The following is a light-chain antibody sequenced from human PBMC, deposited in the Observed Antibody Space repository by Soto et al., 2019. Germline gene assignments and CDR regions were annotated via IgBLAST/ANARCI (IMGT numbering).Light chain of an antibody. V-gene: IGKV1-17*01. CDR1: QGIGND. CDR3: LQHNTYPWT. J-gene: IGKJ1*01. Sequence: DSQMTQSPSSLSASVGDRVTITCRASQGIGNDLGWYQHKPGKAPKRLIYAASSLQSGVPSRFSGSGSGTDFTLTISSLQPEDFATYYCLQHNTYPWTFGQGTKVDIK. CDR2: AAS.